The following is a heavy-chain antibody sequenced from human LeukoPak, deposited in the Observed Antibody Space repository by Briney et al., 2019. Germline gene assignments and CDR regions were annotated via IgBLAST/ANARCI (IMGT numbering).Heavy chain of an antibody. J-gene: IGHJ4*02. CDR2: ITGSVGST. CDR3: AKVWGELLLGFDY. CDR1: GFTFSSYS. V-gene: IGHV3-23*01. D-gene: IGHD3-16*02. Sequence: PGVSLRLSCAASGFTFSSYSMSWVRQAPRKGLEWVSYITGSVGSTYHADSVKGRFTTSRDNSKNTLYLQMNSLRAEDTAVYYCAKVWGELLLGFDYWGQGTLVTVSS.